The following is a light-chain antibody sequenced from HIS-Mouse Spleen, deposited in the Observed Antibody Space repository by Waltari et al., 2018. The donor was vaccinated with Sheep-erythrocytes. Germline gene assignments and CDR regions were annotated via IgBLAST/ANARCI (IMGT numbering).Light chain of an antibody. CDR1: QSLLHSNGYKY. J-gene: IGKJ3*01. CDR2: LGS. Sequence: DIVMTQSPLSLPVTPGEPASISCSSSQSLLHSNGYKYLDWYLQKPGQSPQLLIYLGSNRASGVPDRFSGSGSGTDFTLKISRVEAEDVGVYYCMQALQTPIFTFGPGTKVDIK. CDR3: MQALQTPIFT. V-gene: IGKV2-28*01.